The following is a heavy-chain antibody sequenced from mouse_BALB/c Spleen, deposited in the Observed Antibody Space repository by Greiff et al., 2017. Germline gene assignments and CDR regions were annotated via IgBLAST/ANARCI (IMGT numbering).Heavy chain of an antibody. CDR2: INPSRGYT. J-gene: IGHJ2*01. D-gene: IGHD1-1*01. CDR1: GYTFTSYT. V-gene: IGHV1-4*01. Sequence: QVQLQQSGAELARPGASVKMSCKASGYTFTSYTMHWVKQRPGQGLEWIGYINPSRGYTNYNQKFKDKATLTADKSSSTAYMQLSSLTSEDSAVYYCAHYGSSYGHFDYWGQGTTLTVSS. CDR3: AHYGSSYGHFDY.